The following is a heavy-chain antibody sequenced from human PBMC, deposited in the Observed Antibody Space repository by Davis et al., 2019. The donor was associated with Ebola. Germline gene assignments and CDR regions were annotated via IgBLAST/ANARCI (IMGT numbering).Heavy chain of an antibody. J-gene: IGHJ5*02. CDR3: ARERASSGRAGCFDP. D-gene: IGHD3-22*01. Sequence: GESLKISCAASGFTFSGSAMHWVRQAPGKGLEWLAFISPDGSNKGYLESVKGRLTISRDNSENTLSLEMNSLRLDDTAIYHCARERASSGRAGCFDPWGQGTLVTVSS. V-gene: IGHV3-30-3*01. CDR1: GFTFSGSA. CDR2: ISPDGSNK.